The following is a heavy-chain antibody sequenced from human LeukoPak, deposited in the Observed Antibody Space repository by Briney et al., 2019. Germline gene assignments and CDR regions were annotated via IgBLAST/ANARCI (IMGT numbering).Heavy chain of an antibody. CDR3: ARGADSVTTDY. V-gene: IGHV4-34*01. D-gene: IGHD4-11*01. J-gene: IGHJ4*02. CDR2: INHSGST. CDR1: GGSFSGYY. Sequence: KPSETLSLTCAVYGGSFSGYYWSWIRQPPGKGLEWIGEINHSGSTNYNPSLKSRVTISVDTSKNQFSLKLSSVTAADTAVYYCARGADSVTTDYWGQGTLATVSS.